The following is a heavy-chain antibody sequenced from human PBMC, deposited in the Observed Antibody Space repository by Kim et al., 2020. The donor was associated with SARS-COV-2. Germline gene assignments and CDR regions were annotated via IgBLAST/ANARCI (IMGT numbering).Heavy chain of an antibody. V-gene: IGHV1-2*02. D-gene: IGHD6-13*01. J-gene: IGHJ4*02. Sequence: YAQKFQGRVTMTRDTSISTAYMELRRLRSDDTAVYYCVRHRRESSSCFSYWGQGTLVTVSS. CDR3: VRHRRESSSCFSY.